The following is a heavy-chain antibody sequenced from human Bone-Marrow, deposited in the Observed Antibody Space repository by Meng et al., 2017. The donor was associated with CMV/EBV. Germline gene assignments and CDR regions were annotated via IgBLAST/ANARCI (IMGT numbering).Heavy chain of an antibody. J-gene: IGHJ4*02. Sequence: GESLKISCAVSGFTFSSYWMSWVRQAPGKGLEWVAVISYDGTDEYYADSVKGRFTISRDNSKTTLYLQTNSLRAEDTAVYYCARGPSYFDFWSGYDYWGQGTRVTGSS. V-gene: IGHV3-30*03. CDR3: ARGPSYFDFWSGYDY. CDR2: ISYDGTDE. CDR1: GFTFSSYW. D-gene: IGHD3-3*01.